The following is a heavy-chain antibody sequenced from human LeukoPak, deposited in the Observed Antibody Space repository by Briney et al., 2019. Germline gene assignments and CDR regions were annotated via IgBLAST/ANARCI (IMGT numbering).Heavy chain of an antibody. CDR1: GFSFSTHW. CDR2: IKSDGSAT. D-gene: IGHD3-22*01. CDR3: GSLTVVARDH. Sequence: GGSLRLSCAASGFSFSTHWMHWVRQAPGKGLVYVAQIKSDGSATAYADSVKGRFTISRDNAKNTLYLEMSSLRAEDTAVYYCGSLTVVARDHWGQGTLVAVSS. J-gene: IGHJ4*02. V-gene: IGHV3-74*01.